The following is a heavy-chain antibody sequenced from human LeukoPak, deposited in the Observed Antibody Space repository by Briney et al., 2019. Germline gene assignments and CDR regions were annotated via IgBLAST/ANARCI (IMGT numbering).Heavy chain of an antibody. CDR2: IYYSGST. J-gene: IGHJ3*02. CDR1: GGSISSSSYY. V-gene: IGHV4-39*07. D-gene: IGHD6-25*01. CDR3: ARPGKQRQVGGAFDI. Sequence: SETLSLTCTVSGGSISSSSYYWGWIRQPPGKGLEWIGSIYYSGSTYYNPSLKSRVTISVDTSKNQFSLKLSSVTAADTAVYYCARPGKQRQVGGAFDIWGQGTMVTVSS.